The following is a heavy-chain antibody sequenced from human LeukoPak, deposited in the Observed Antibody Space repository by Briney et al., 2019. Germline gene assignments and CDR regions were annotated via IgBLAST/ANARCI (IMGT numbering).Heavy chain of an antibody. V-gene: IGHV4-39*07. D-gene: IGHD3-22*01. CDR3: ARGSSGYYWY. CDR2: MYYSGST. CDR1: GGSISSNNYY. J-gene: IGHJ4*02. Sequence: SETLSLTCTVSGGSISSNNYYWGWIRQPPGKGLEWIGTIGSMYYSGSTYYNPSLKSRVTISVDRSKNQFSLKLSSVTAADTAVYYCARGSSGYYWYWGQGTLVTVSS.